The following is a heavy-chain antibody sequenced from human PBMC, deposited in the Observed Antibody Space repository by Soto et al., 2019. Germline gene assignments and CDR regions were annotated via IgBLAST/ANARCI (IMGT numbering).Heavy chain of an antibody. Sequence: PGGSLRLSCAASGFTFGIHAMSWVRRAPGKGLEWVSFISGSGGSTYYADSVKGRFTISRDNSKKTLYLQMNSLRGEDTAVYYCGKGSAATNYFYYATDVWGQGTTVTVSS. J-gene: IGHJ6*02. V-gene: IGHV3-23*01. CDR3: GKGSAATNYFYYATDV. CDR2: ISGSGGST. D-gene: IGHD2-15*01. CDR1: GFTFGIHA.